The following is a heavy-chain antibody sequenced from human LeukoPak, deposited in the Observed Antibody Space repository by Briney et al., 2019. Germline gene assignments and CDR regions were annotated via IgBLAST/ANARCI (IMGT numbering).Heavy chain of an antibody. D-gene: IGHD1/OR15-1a*01. CDR1: GFTFSIYS. J-gene: IGHJ6*02. CDR2: ISSSSSYI. V-gene: IGHV3-21*04. Sequence: GGSLRLSCAASGFTFSIYSMNWVRQAPGKGLEWVSSISSSSSYIYYADSVKGRFTISRDNAKNSLYLQMNSLRAEDTAVYYCASGNIGYYYGMDVWGQGTTVTVSS. CDR3: ASGNIGYYYGMDV.